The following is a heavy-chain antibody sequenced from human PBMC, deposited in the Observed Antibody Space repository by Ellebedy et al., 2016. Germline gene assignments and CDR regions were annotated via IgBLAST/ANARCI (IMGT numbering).Heavy chain of an antibody. J-gene: IGHJ4*02. CDR2: LSQAGSEK. V-gene: IGHV3-7*04. Sequence: GGSLRLXXKGSGFTFSNCWMAWVRQAPGKGLEWVAHLSQAGSEKIYMDPVKGRFTISRDNAKNSLFLQMNSLRAEDTAVYYCATDTGNFWSSDYWGQGTLVTVSS. CDR1: GFTFSNCW. CDR3: ATDTGNFWSSDY. D-gene: IGHD4-23*01.